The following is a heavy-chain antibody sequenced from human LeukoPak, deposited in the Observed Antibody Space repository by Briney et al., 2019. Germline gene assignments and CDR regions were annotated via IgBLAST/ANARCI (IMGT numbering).Heavy chain of an antibody. V-gene: IGHV3-15*01. D-gene: IGHD3-10*01. Sequence: GGSLRLSCAASGFTSSNAWMSWVRQAPGKGLEWVGRKSKTDGGTTDYAAPVKGRFTISRDDSKNTLYLQMNSLKTEDTAVYYCAFYYYGTRRFDPWGQGTLVTVSS. CDR3: AFYYYGTRRFDP. J-gene: IGHJ5*02. CDR1: GFTSSNAW. CDR2: KSKTDGGTT.